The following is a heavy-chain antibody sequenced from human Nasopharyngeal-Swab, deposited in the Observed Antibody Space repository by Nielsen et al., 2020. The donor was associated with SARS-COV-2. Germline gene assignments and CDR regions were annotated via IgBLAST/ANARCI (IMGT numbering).Heavy chain of an antibody. V-gene: IGHV6-1*01. J-gene: IGHJ4*02. Sequence: SQTLSLTCAISGDSVSSTIAAWHWIRQSPSRGLEWLGRTYYRSQWYNDYAVSVRSRITISPDISKNQFSLHLNSVTPEDTAVYYCASFAQGSPSLYWGQRILVTVSS. CDR3: ASFAQGSPSLY. CDR2: TYYRSQWYN. CDR1: GDSVSSTIAA.